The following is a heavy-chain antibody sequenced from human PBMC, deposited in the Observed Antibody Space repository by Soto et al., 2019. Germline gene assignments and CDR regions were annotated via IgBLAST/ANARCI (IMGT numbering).Heavy chain of an antibody. Sequence: QVQLQQWGAGLLKPSETLSLTCAVYGKSLSGYYWSWIRQPPGKALEWIGEINHSGNTNYNPSLKSRVTISVDTSKNQLFLHLSSVTAAATAMYYCARHHVRGRTIAGAAEFWGQGTLVTVSS. CDR1: GKSLSGYY. V-gene: IGHV4-34*01. CDR3: ARHHVRGRTIAGAAEF. CDR2: INHSGNT. J-gene: IGHJ4*02. D-gene: IGHD1-26*01.